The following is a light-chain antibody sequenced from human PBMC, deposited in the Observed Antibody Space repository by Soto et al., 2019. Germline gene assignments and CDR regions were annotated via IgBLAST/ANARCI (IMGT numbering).Light chain of an antibody. CDR3: QQYYTTPWT. CDR2: AAS. V-gene: IGKV1-39*01. J-gene: IGKJ1*01. Sequence: DIRMTQSPSSLSVSVGDGVTITCRASETINNNLNWYQQKPGRAPKLLIHAASTLQSGVPPRFSGSGAGTEFTLTISSLQPEDFATYSCQQYYTTPWTFGLGTRVEI. CDR1: ETINNN.